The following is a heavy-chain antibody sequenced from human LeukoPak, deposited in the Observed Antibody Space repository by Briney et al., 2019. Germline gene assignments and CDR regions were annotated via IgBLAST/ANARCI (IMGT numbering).Heavy chain of an antibody. Sequence: ASVKVSFQATRGTYSHYSIRWVRPAPGQGLEWMGGIIPIFGTANYAQKFQGRVTITADESTSTAYMELSSLRSEDTAVYYCARGSMSTALAWFDPWGQGTLVTVSS. CDR1: RGTYSHYS. J-gene: IGHJ5*02. CDR3: ARGSMSTALAWFDP. V-gene: IGHV1-69*13. CDR2: IIPIFGTA. D-gene: IGHD5-18*01.